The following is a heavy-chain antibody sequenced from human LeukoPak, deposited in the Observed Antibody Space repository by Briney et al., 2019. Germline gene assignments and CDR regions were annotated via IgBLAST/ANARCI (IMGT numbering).Heavy chain of an antibody. J-gene: IGHJ1*01. CDR2: ISGNSDRT. V-gene: IGHV3-23*01. CDR3: AKGHGDYVPAEYLQH. Sequence: GGSLRLSCVGSGFSFNNYAMTWVRQAPGKGLGWVSSISGNSDRTYYADSVKGRFTISRDNSKNTVTLQMNSLRAEDTAVYSCAKGHGDYVPAEYLQHWGQGTLVTVSS. D-gene: IGHD4-17*01. CDR1: GFSFNNYA.